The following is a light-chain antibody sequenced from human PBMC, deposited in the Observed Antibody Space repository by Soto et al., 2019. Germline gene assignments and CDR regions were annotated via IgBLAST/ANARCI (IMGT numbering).Light chain of an antibody. Sequence: EIVLTQSPATLSLSPGERATLSCRASQSVNIYLAWYQQKPGQAPRFIIYDASNRATGIPDRFSGSWSGTDCNLTISRLEPEDVAVYYCQQYGGSPRTFGQGTKVDI. V-gene: IGKV3-20*01. CDR3: QQYGGSPRT. CDR1: QSVNIY. J-gene: IGKJ1*01. CDR2: DAS.